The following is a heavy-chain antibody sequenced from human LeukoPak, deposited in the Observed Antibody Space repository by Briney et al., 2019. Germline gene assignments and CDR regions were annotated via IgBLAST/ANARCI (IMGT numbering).Heavy chain of an antibody. V-gene: IGHV3-21*01. D-gene: IGHD6-13*01. J-gene: IGHJ6*03. CDR3: AKDATAVPGTVYMDV. CDR2: ISSSSRYI. Sequence: GGSLRLSCATSGFTFNSYSMNWVRQAPGKGLEWVSSISSSSRYIYYADSVKGRFTISRDNAKNSVYLQMTSLRAEDTALYYCAKDATAVPGTVYMDVWGKGTTVTISS. CDR1: GFTFNSYS.